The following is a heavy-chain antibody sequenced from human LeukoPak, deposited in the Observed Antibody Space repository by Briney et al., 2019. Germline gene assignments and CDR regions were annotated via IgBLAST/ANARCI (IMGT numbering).Heavy chain of an antibody. CDR1: GYTFTGYY. Sequence: ASVKVSCKASGYTFTGYYMHWVRQAPGQGLEWMGWINPNSGGTNYAQKFQGRVTMTRDTSISTAYMELSRLRSDDTAVYYRSNWNDVLASLDYWGQGTLVTVSS. D-gene: IGHD1-1*01. V-gene: IGHV1-2*02. CDR2: INPNSGGT. CDR3: SNWNDVLASLDY. J-gene: IGHJ4*02.